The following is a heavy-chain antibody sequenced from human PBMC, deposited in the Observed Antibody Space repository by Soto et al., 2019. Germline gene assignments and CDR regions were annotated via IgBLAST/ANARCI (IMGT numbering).Heavy chain of an antibody. J-gene: IGHJ4*02. CDR2: IYPGDSDI. V-gene: IGHV5-51*01. D-gene: IGHD3-16*02. CDR3: ARLVGLGELSQIDY. Sequence: PGESLKISCKGSGFTFSNRCIAWVRQVPGKGLDWMGIIYPGDSDIRYSPSFQGQVTFSADKSISTAYLQWSSLKASDTAIYYCARLVGLGELSQIDYWGQGTLVTVSS. CDR1: GFTFSNRC.